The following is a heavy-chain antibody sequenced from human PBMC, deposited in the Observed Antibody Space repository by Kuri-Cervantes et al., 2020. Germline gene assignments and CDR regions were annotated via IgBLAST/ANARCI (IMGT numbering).Heavy chain of an antibody. D-gene: IGHD3-22*01. CDR1: GGSISSSSYY. CDR2: IYYSGST. V-gene: IGHV4-39*07. CDR3: ARAPPYSYDSSGYPLYYFDY. J-gene: IGHJ4*02. Sequence: SETLSLTCTVSGGSISSSSYYWGWIRQPPGKGLEWIGSIYYSGSTYYNPSLQSRVTISPDTSKNQFSLKLGSVTAADTALYYCARAPPYSYDSSGYPLYYFDYWGQGTLVTVSS.